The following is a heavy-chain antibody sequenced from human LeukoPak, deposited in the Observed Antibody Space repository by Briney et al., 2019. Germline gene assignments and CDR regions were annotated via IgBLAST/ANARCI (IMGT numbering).Heavy chain of an antibody. J-gene: IGHJ4*02. Sequence: GRSLRLSCAAPGFTFSSYAMHWVRQAPGKGLEWVAVISYDGSNKYYADSVKGRFTISRDNSKNTLYLQMNSLRAEDTAVYYCARSYGGNSYYFDYWGQGTLVTVSS. CDR1: GFTFSSYA. CDR2: ISYDGSNK. V-gene: IGHV3-30-3*01. D-gene: IGHD4-23*01. CDR3: ARSYGGNSYYFDY.